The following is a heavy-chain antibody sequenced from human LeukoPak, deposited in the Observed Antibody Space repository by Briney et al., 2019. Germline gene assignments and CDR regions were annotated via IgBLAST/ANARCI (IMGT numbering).Heavy chain of an antibody. Sequence: ASETLSLTCAVYGGSFSGYYWSWIRQPPGKGLEWIGEINHSGSTNYNPSLKSRVTISVDTSKNQFSLKLSSVTAADTAVYYCARLSGYDWESFYDYWSQGTLVTVSS. V-gene: IGHV4-34*01. CDR2: INHSGST. J-gene: IGHJ4*02. CDR3: ARLSGYDWESFYDY. D-gene: IGHD5-12*01. CDR1: GGSFSGYY.